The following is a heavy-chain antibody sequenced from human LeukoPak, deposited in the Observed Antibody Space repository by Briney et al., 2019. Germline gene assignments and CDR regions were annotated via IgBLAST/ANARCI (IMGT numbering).Heavy chain of an antibody. CDR2: ISGSGGST. J-gene: IGHJ4*02. V-gene: IGHV3-23*01. CDR1: GFTFSSYA. D-gene: IGHD6-6*01. Sequence: GGSLRLSCAASGFTFSSYAMSWVRQAPGKGLEWVSAISGSGGSTYYADSVRGRFTISRDNSKNTLYLQMNSLRAEDTAVYYCAKERRDSSSSRGSDYWGQGTLVTVSS. CDR3: AKERRDSSSSRGSDY.